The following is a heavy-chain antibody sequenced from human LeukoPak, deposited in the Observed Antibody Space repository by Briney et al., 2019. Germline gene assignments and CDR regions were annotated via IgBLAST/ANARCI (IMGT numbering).Heavy chain of an antibody. V-gene: IGHV1-46*01. D-gene: IGHD6-19*01. CDR1: GYTFTSYY. J-gene: IGHJ3*02. CDR2: INPSGGST. CDR3: ARVNLWYSSGWYLRQENTDAFDI. Sequence: GASVKVSCKASGYTFTSYYMHWVRQAPGQGLEWMGIINPSGGSTSYAQKFQGRVTMTRDTSISTAYMELSRLRSDDTAVYYCARVNLWYSSGWYLRQENTDAFDIWGQGTMVTVSS.